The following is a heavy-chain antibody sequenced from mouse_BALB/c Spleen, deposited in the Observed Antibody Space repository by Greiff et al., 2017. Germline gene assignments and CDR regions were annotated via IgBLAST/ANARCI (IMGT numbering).Heavy chain of an antibody. CDR2: ISYSGST. Sequence: VQLQQSGPGLVKPSQSLSLTCTVTGYSITSDYAWNWIRQFPGNKLEWMGYISYSGSTSYNPSLKSRISITRDTPKNQFFLQLNSVTTEDTATYYCARGRMNYAMDYWGQGTSVTVSS. CDR3: ARGRMNYAMDY. J-gene: IGHJ4*01. CDR1: GYSITSDYA. V-gene: IGHV3-2*02.